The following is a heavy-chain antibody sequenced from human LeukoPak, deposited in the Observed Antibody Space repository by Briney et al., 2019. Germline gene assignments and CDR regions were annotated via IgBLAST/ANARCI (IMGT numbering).Heavy chain of an antibody. J-gene: IGHJ4*02. Sequence: GASVKVSCKASGYTFTSYGISWVRQAPGQGLEWMGWISAYNGNTNYAQKLQGRVTMTTDTSTSTAYMELRGLRSDDTAVYYCARDSRIHYDFWSGYYYFDYWGQGTLVTVSS. D-gene: IGHD3-3*01. CDR3: ARDSRIHYDFWSGYYYFDY. V-gene: IGHV1-18*01. CDR2: ISAYNGNT. CDR1: GYTFTSYG.